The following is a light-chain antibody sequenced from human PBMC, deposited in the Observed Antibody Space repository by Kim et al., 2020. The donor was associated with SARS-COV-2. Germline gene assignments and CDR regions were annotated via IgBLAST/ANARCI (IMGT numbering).Light chain of an antibody. CDR1: QAIRKY. CDR3: QTYDTVPYN. J-gene: IGKJ2*01. V-gene: IGKV1-27*01. Sequence: ASVGDRVTITCRASQAIRKYVAWYQRRPGKNPKLLVHAVSTLQSGVPSRFSGGGSGTDFTLTIRGLQPEDVATYYCQTYDTVPYNFGQGTKLEI. CDR2: AVS.